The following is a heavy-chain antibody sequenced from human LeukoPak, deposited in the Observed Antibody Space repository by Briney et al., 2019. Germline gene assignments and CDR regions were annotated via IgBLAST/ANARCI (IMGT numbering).Heavy chain of an antibody. Sequence: SVKVSCKASGGTFSSYAISWVRQAPGQGLEWMGGIIPIFGTANYAQKFQGRVTITADESTSTAYMELSSLRSEDTAVYYCARDRGCSGGSCYAKYYFDYWGQGTLVTVSS. CDR1: GGTFSSYA. CDR3: ARDRGCSGGSCYAKYYFDY. J-gene: IGHJ4*02. CDR2: IIPIFGTA. D-gene: IGHD2-15*01. V-gene: IGHV1-69*01.